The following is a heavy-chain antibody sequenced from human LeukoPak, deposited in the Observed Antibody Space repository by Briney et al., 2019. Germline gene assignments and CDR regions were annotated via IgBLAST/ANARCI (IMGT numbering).Heavy chain of an antibody. CDR3: AKGAVTIFGVAHNWFDP. Sequence: GGSPRLSCAASGFTFSSYAMSWVRQAPGKGLEWVSAISGSGGSTYYADSVKGRFTISRDNSKNTLYLQMNSLRAEDTAVYYCAKGAVTIFGVAHNWFDPWGQGTLVTVSS. CDR2: ISGSGGST. J-gene: IGHJ5*02. V-gene: IGHV3-23*01. D-gene: IGHD3-3*01. CDR1: GFTFSSYA.